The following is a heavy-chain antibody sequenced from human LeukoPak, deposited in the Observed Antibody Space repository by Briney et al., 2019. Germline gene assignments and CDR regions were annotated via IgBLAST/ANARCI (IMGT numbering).Heavy chain of an antibody. CDR2: ISSSSSTI. J-gene: IGHJ4*02. CDR3: ARESAEANFDY. V-gene: IGHV3-48*01. Sequence: GGSLRLSCAASGFTFSSYEMNWVRQAPGKGLEWVSYISSSSSTIYYADSVKGRFTISRDNAKNSLYLQMNSLRAEDTAVYYCARESAEANFDYWGQGTLVTVSS. CDR1: GFTFSSYE.